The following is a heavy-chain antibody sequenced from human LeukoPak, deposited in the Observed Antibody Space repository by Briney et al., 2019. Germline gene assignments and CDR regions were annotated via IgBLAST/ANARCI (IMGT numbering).Heavy chain of an antibody. CDR3: ARGLSNSRRTLLGLDY. Sequence: SDTLSLTCAVYGGSFSGYYWNWIRQPPGKGLEWIGEINHSGSANYNPSLKSRVTISIDTSKNQFSLKLSSVTAADTAVFYCARGLSNSRRTLLGLDYWGQGTLVTVSS. CDR1: GGSFSGYY. CDR2: INHSGSA. V-gene: IGHV4-34*01. J-gene: IGHJ4*02. D-gene: IGHD2/OR15-2a*01.